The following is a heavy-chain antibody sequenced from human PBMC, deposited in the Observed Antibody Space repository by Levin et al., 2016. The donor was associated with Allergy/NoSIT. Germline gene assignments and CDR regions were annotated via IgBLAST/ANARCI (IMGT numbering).Heavy chain of an antibody. CDR2: LSGNSGST. CDR3: AKGSHERGYYGPGSYHDY. J-gene: IGHJ4*02. V-gene: IGHV3-23*01. CDR1: GFTFHNYA. Sequence: GGSLRLSCAASGFTFHNYAMSWVRQTPGKGLEWVLALSGNSGSTYSADSVKGRFIISRDNSKNTVYLQMSGLTAEDTAIYYCAKGSHERGYYGPGSYHDYWGQGTLVTVSS. D-gene: IGHD3-10*01.